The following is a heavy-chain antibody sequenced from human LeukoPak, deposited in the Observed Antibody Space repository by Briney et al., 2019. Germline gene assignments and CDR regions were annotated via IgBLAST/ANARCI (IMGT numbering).Heavy chain of an antibody. D-gene: IGHD3-10*01. Sequence: GESLKISCKGSGYSFTSYWIGWVRQMPGKGLEWMGIIYPGDSDTRYSPSFQGQVTISADKSIGTAYLQWSGLKASDTAMYYCARSRMVRGVINDWFDPWGQGTLVTVSS. J-gene: IGHJ5*02. CDR3: ARSRMVRGVINDWFDP. V-gene: IGHV5-51*01. CDR1: GYSFTSYW. CDR2: IYPGDSDT.